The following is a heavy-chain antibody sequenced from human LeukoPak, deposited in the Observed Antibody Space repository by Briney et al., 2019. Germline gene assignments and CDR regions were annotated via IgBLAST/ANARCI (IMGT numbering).Heavy chain of an antibody. CDR3: ARGWRGRYQIDY. Sequence: GGSLRLSCAASAFTFSDYYMSWIRQAPGKGLEWVSYISGSGTTIYYTDSVKGRFTISRDNAKNSLYLQINSLRAEDTAVYYCARGWRGRYQIDYWGQGTLVTVSS. CDR1: AFTFSDYY. D-gene: IGHD1-26*01. CDR2: ISGSGTTI. V-gene: IGHV3-11*01. J-gene: IGHJ4*02.